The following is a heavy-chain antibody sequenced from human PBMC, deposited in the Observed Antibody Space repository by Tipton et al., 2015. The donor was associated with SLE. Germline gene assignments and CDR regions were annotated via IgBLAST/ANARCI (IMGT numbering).Heavy chain of an antibody. CDR2: IYYSGST. CDR1: GGSISSYY. D-gene: IGHD1-26*01. Sequence: TLSLTCTVSGGSISSYYWSWIRQPPGKGLEWIGYIYYSGSTNYNPSLKSRVTISVDTSKNQFSLKLSSVTAADTAVYYCARDPLGWELRTDWYFDLWGRGTLVTVSA. V-gene: IGHV4-59*01. CDR3: ARDPLGWELRTDWYFDL. J-gene: IGHJ2*01.